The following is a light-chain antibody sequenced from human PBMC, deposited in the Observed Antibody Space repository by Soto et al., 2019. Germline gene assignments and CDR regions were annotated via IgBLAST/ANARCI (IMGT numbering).Light chain of an antibody. CDR1: QIVSSTY. J-gene: IGKJ4*01. CDR2: GAS. CDR3: QQCAGTPPNT. Sequence: EIVLTQSPGTLSLSPGERATLSCRASQIVSSTYLAWFQQKPGQAPRLLIYGASTRATGIPDRFSGSGSGTDFTLTISGLEPEDFALYYCQQCAGTPPNTFGGGTRVEV. V-gene: IGKV3-20*01.